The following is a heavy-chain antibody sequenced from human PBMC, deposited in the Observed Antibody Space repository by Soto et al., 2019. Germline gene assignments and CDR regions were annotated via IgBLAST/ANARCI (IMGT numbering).Heavy chain of an antibody. CDR3: AKVREAARPNYYYYYGMDV. J-gene: IGHJ6*02. CDR2: ISYDGSNK. D-gene: IGHD6-6*01. Sequence: GGSLRLSCAASGFTFSSYGMHWVRQAPGKGLEWVAVISYDGSNKYYADSVKGRFTISRDNSKNTLYLQMNSLRAEDTAVYYCAKVREAARPNYYYYYGMDVWGQGTTVTVSS. V-gene: IGHV3-30*18. CDR1: GFTFSSYG.